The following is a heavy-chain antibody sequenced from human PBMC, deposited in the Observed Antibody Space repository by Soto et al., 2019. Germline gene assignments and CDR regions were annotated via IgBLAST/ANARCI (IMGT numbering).Heavy chain of an antibody. D-gene: IGHD3-3*01. J-gene: IGHJ6*02. CDR1: GGTFSSYA. CDR2: IIPIFGTA. Sequence: GASVKVSCKASGGTFSSYAISWVRQAPGQGLEWMGGIIPIFGTANYAQKFQGRVTITADESTSTAYMELSSLRSEDTAVYYCARGSTYYDFWSGYPQGYYYGMDVWGQGTTVTVSS. CDR3: ARGSTYYDFWSGYPQGYYYGMDV. V-gene: IGHV1-69*13.